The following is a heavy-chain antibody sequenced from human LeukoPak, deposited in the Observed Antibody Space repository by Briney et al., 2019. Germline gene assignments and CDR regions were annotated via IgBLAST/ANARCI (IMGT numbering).Heavy chain of an antibody. CDR2: INSDGSST. CDR1: GFTFSSYW. V-gene: IGHV3-74*01. D-gene: IGHD6-6*01. CDR3: ARGLSGYASSLGY. J-gene: IGHJ4*02. Sequence: PGGSLRLSCAASGFTFSSYWMHWVRQAPGKGLVWVSRINSDGSSTSYADSVRGRFSISRGNAKNTLYLQMNSLRAEDTAVYYCARGLSGYASSLGYWGQGTLVTVSA.